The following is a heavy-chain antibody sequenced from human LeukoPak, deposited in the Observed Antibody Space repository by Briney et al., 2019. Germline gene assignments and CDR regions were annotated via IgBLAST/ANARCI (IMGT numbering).Heavy chain of an antibody. J-gene: IGHJ4*02. CDR1: GFTFSSYS. CDR3: ARDPGGGDCC. D-gene: IGHD2-21*02. CDR2: ISSSSSYI. V-gene: IGHV3-21*01. Sequence: GGSLRLPCAASGFTFSSYSMNWVRQAPGKGLEWVSSISSSSSYIYYADSVKGRFTISRDNAKNSLYLQMNSLRAEDTAVYYCARDPGGGDCCWGQGTLVTVSS.